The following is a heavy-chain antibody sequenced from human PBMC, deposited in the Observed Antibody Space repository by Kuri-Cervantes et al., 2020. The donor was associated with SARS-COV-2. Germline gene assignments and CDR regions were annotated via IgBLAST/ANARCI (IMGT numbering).Heavy chain of an antibody. CDR3: ARGKSGPAAIPFQH. J-gene: IGHJ1*01. D-gene: IGHD2-2*01. CDR1: GYSISSGYY. Sequence: GSLRLSCAVSGYSISSGYYWGWIRQPPGKGLEWIGSIYHSGSTYYNPSLKSRVTISVDTSKNQFSLKLSSVTAADTAVYYCARGKSGPAAIPFQHWGQGTLVTVSS. CDR2: IYHSGST. V-gene: IGHV4-38-2*01.